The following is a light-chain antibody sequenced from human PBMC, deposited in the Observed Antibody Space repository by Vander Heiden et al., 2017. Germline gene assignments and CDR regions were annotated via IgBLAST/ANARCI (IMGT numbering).Light chain of an antibody. CDR3: QQYGSSPPVT. V-gene: IGKV3-20*01. CDR2: GAS. CDR1: QSVSSSY. Sequence: EIVLTQSPGTLSLSPGASATLSCRASQSVSSSYSAWYQQKPGQAPRLLIYGASSRATGIPDRFSGSGSGTDFTLTISRLEPEDFAVYYCQQYGSSPPVTFGQGTRLEIK. J-gene: IGKJ5*01.